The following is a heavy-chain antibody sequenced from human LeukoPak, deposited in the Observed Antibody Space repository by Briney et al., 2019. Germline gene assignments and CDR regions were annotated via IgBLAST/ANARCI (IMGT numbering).Heavy chain of an antibody. CDR3: ARALGSGWVYFL. Sequence: GGSLRLSCAASGFTFSSYWMHWVRQVPGKGLMWVSRIKTDGSSTSYTDSVKGRFTISRDNAKNTLYLQMNSLRVEDTAVYCCARALGSGWVYFLGGQGTLVTVSS. J-gene: IGHJ4*02. D-gene: IGHD3-10*01. CDR2: IKTDGSST. CDR1: GFTFSSYW. V-gene: IGHV3-74*01.